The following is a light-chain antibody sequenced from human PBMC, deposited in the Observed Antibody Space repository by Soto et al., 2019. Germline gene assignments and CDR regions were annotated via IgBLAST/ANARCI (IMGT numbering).Light chain of an antibody. V-gene: IGLV3-1*01. Sequence: SYELTQPPSVSVSPGQTASITCSGDKLGDKYACWYQQKPGQSPVLVIYQDSKRPSGIPERFSGSNSGNTATLTISGTQAMDKADYYCQAWDSSTANFGTGTKLTVL. CDR3: QAWDSSTAN. CDR2: QDS. CDR1: KLGDKY. J-gene: IGLJ1*01.